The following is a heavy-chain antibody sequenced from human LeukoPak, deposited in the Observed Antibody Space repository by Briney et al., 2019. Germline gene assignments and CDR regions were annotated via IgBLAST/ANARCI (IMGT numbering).Heavy chain of an antibody. CDR2: IYTSGST. Sequence: SETLSLTCTVSGGSISSYYWTWIRQPAGKGLEWIGRIYTSGSTNYNPSLKSRVTISVDTSKNQFSLKLSSVTAADTAVYYCARMSWGFSKYYFDYWGQGTLVTVSS. CDR3: ARMSWGFSKYYFDY. J-gene: IGHJ4*02. D-gene: IGHD2/OR15-2a*01. V-gene: IGHV4-4*07. CDR1: GGSISSYY.